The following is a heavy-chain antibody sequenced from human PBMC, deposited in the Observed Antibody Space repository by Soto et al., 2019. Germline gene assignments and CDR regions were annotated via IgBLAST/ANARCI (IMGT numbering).Heavy chain of an antibody. CDR2: INHSGSS. J-gene: IGHJ2*01. CDR1: GGYFSGFY. V-gene: IGHV4-34*01. CDR3: ARMAGPWYFDL. Sequence: SETLSLTYAVHGGYFSGFYWTWIRQPPGKGLEWIGEINHSGSSNYNPPLKSRVTMSLDTSRNQFSLSLNSVTAADTAVYYCARMAGPWYFDLWGRGTLVTVSS.